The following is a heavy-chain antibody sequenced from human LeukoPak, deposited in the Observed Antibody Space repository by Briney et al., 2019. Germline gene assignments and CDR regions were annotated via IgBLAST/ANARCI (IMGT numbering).Heavy chain of an antibody. CDR1: GGSISSGGYY. V-gene: IGHV4-31*03. CDR2: IYYSGST. CDR3: ARSGHIVVDLDAFDI. Sequence: SGTLCLTCTVSGGSISSGGYYWSWIRQHQGKGLERFGYIYYSGSTYYNPSLMSRSTISVDTSKNQFSLKLSSVTAADTAVYYCARSGHIVVDLDAFDIWGQGTMVTVSS. J-gene: IGHJ3*02. D-gene: IGHD2-21*01.